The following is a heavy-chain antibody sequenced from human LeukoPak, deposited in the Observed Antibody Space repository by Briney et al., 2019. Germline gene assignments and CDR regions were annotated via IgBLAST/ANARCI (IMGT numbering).Heavy chain of an antibody. V-gene: IGHV1-69*13. J-gene: IGHJ6*02. CDR3: ARADIVVVPAAPDLYYYYYYGMDV. CDR2: IIPIFGTA. CDR1: GGTFSSYA. D-gene: IGHD2-2*01. Sequence: GASVKVSCKASGGTFSSYAISWVRQAPGQGLEWMGGIIPIFGTANYAQKFQGRVTITADESTSTAYMELSSLRSADTAVYYCARADIVVVPAAPDLYYYYYYGMDVWGQGTTVTVSS.